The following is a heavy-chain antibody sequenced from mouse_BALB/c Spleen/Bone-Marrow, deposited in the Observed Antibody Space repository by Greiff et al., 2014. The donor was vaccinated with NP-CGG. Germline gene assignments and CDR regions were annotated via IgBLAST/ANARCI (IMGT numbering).Heavy chain of an antibody. V-gene: IGHV14-3*02. CDR1: GFNIKDTY. Sequence: EVKLMESGAELVKPGASVKLSCTASGFNIKDTYMYWVKQRPEQGLEWIGRIDPASGNTKYDPKFQDKATITADTSSNTAYLQLSSLTSEDTAVYYCARYYYGSSLFAYWGQGTLVTVSA. CDR2: IDPASGNT. D-gene: IGHD1-1*01. J-gene: IGHJ3*01. CDR3: ARYYYGSSLFAY.